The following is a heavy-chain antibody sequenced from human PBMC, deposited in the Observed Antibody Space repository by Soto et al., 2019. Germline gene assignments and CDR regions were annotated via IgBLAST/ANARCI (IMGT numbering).Heavy chain of an antibody. V-gene: IGHV1-45*02. Sequence: QLQLVQSGAEVKKTGSTLTVSCKALGNTFTYRYLHWVRHAPGQALQWMGWITPFSGDVHYAHKFQERVTITRDSSINTAYMRMSSLRSEDTAMYYCASGGAGSGPFTWELPDHWGQGTLVTVSS. J-gene: IGHJ4*02. D-gene: IGHD1-26*01. CDR2: ITPFSGDV. CDR3: ASGGAGSGPFTWELPDH. CDR1: GNTFTYRY.